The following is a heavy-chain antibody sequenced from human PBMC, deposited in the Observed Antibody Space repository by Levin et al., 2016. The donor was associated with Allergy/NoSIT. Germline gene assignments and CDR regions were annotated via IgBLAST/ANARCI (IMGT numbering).Heavy chain of an antibody. J-gene: IGHJ4*02. Sequence: SETLSLTCTVSGGSIRSYYWSWIRQPAGKGLEWIGRIYTSGSTNYNPSLKSRVTMSVDTSKNQFSLKLSSVTAADTAVYYCARDGYYYNSSGYYYIDYWGQGTLVTVSS. CDR2: IYTSGST. CDR3: ARDGYYYNSSGYYYIDY. D-gene: IGHD3-22*01. V-gene: IGHV4-4*07. CDR1: GGSIRSYY.